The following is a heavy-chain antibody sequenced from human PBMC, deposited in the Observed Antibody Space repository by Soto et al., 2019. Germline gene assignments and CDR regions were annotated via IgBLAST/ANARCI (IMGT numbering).Heavy chain of an antibody. CDR3: AKDRLVASTMIVVVHGAFDI. CDR1: GFPFSRYA. CDR2: ISGSGGST. V-gene: IGHV3-23*01. J-gene: IGHJ3*02. Sequence: EVQLLESGGGLVQPGGSLRLSCAASGFPFSRYAMSWVRQVPGKGLEWVSAISGSGGSTYYADSVKGRFTISRDNSKNALYLQMNSLRAEDTAVYYCAKDRLVASTMIVVVHGAFDIWGQGTMVTVSS. D-gene: IGHD3-22*01.